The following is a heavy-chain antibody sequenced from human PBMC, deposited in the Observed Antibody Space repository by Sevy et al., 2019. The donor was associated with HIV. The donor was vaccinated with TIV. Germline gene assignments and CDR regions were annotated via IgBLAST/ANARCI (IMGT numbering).Heavy chain of an antibody. Sequence: ASVKVSCKASGYSFTNYAIHWVRQAHGQGLEWMGWIKTDNGNTKYSQRFQGRVTITRDTSATTAYMEMSSLRYDDTALYFCARGKGGIFGVVVGQFGSWGQGTLVTVSS. CDR2: IKTDNGNT. CDR1: GYSFTNYA. V-gene: IGHV1-3*04. J-gene: IGHJ4*02. D-gene: IGHD3-3*01. CDR3: ARGKGGIFGVVVGQFGS.